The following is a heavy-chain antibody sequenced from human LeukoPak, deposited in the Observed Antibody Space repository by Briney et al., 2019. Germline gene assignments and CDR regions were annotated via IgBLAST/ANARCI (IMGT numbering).Heavy chain of an antibody. CDR3: ARGTYDSSGYYIDY. V-gene: IGHV1-8*02. Sequence: ASVKVSCKASGYTFNGYYKHWVRQAPGQGLEWMGWMNPNSGNTGYAQKFQGRVTMTRNTSISTAYMELSSLRSEDTAVYYCARGTYDSSGYYIDYWGQGTLVTVSS. J-gene: IGHJ4*02. CDR1: GYTFNGYY. CDR2: MNPNSGNT. D-gene: IGHD3-22*01.